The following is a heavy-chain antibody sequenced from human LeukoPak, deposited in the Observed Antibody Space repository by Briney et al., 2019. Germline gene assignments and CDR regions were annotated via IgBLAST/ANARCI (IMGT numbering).Heavy chain of an antibody. CDR3: AKPYSSGWSWLYAFDI. J-gene: IGHJ3*02. V-gene: IGHV3-30*18. Sequence: GGSLRLSCAASGFTFSSYGVHWVRQAPGKGLEWVAVISYDGTNKYYADSVKGRFTISRDNSKNTLYLQLNSLRAEDTSVYYCAKPYSSGWSWLYAFDIWGQGTMVTVSS. D-gene: IGHD6-19*01. CDR2: ISYDGTNK. CDR1: GFTFSSYG.